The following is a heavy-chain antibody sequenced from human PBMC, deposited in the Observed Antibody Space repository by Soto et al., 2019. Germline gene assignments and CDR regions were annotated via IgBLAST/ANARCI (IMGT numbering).Heavy chain of an antibody. V-gene: IGHV4-30-2*01. CDR3: ARDVSPTY. CDR2: MYHSGST. J-gene: IGHJ4*02. CDR1: GGSISSGGYS. Sequence: PSETLSLTCAVSGGSISSGGYSWSWIRQPPGKGLEWIGYMYHSGSTYYNPSLKSRVTISIDRSKSQFSLKLSSVTAADTAVYYCARDVSPTYWGQGIQVTVSS.